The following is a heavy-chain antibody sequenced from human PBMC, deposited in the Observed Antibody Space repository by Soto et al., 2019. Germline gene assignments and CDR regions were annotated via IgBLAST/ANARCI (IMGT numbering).Heavy chain of an antibody. CDR3: PTYCGCGTCPPGPWK. D-gene: IGHD2-15*01. CDR2: INPNGGST. V-gene: IGHV1-46*03. J-gene: IGHJ3*01. CDR1: GYSLSPYY. Sequence: QVHLVQSGAEVKKPGASVKVYCKASGYSLSPYYMHWVRQAPGQGLEWMAIINPNGGSTKNAQKCQGRVTVTRDTSTSTVYMELSRLTSEDTATYYCPTYCGCGTCPPGPWKWGQGTMVTVSS.